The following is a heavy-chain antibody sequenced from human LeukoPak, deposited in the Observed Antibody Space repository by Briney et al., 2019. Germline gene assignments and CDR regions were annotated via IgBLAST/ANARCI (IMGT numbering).Heavy chain of an antibody. D-gene: IGHD6-13*01. J-gene: IGHJ3*02. CDR2: ISGRGDKT. V-gene: IGHV3-23*01. CDR1: GFTFSDSA. Sequence: GGSLRLSCAASGFTFSDSAMSWVRQAPGKGLEWVSGISGRGDKTYYADSVKGRFTISRDNSKNTLYLQMNSLRAEDTAVYYCARGPGEEQLVDAFDIWGQGTMVTVSS. CDR3: ARGPGEEQLVDAFDI.